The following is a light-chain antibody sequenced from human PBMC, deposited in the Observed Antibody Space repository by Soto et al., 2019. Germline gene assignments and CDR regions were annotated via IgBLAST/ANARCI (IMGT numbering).Light chain of an antibody. Sequence: EIVLTQSPATLSLSPGERATLSCRASQTVSNCLAWYQQKPGQEPSLLICGASNRATGVPARFSASGSGTDFTLSITSIEPEDSAVYYCHQRSNWTPIFTFGPGTKVDVK. J-gene: IGKJ3*01. V-gene: IGKV3-11*01. CDR1: QTVSNC. CDR3: HQRSNWTPIFT. CDR2: GAS.